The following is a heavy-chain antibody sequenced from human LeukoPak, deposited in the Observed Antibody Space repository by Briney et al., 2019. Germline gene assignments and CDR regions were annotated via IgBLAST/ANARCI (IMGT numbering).Heavy chain of an antibody. J-gene: IGHJ4*02. Sequence: GASVKVSCKASGYTFTGYYMHWVRQAPGQGLEWMGWIDPNSGGTNYAQKFQGRVTMTRDTSISTAYMELSRLRSDDTAVYYCARDRRKAAGTPLDYWGQGTLVTVSS. CDR2: IDPNSGGT. CDR3: ARDRRKAAGTPLDY. D-gene: IGHD6-13*01. V-gene: IGHV1-2*02. CDR1: GYTFTGYY.